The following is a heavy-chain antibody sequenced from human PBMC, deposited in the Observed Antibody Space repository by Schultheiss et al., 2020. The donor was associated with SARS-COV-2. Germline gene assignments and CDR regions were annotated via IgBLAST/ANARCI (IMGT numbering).Heavy chain of an antibody. J-gene: IGHJ4*02. D-gene: IGHD3-22*01. CDR3: AKGESGNYFTHFDY. CDR1: GFTFSQYG. V-gene: IGHV3-30*18. CDR2: ISNDGSSE. Sequence: GESLKISCSASGFTFSQYGMHWVRQAPGKGLEWVAVISNDGSSEYYTESVKGRFTISRDNSKNTLYLQMNSLRAEDTAVYYCAKGESGNYFTHFDYWGQGTLVTVSS.